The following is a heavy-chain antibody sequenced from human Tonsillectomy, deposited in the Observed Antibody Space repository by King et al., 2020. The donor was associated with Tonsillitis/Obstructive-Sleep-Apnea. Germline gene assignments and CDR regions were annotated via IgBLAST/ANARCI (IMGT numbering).Heavy chain of an antibody. Sequence: VQLVESGGGLVQPGGSLRLSCAASGFTFSSYWMSWVRQAPGKGLEWVANIKQDGSEKYYVDSVKCRFTISRDNAKNSLYLQMNSLRAEDTDVYYCARSHGTTAMAFYFDYWGQGTLVTVSS. D-gene: IGHD5-18*01. CDR2: IKQDGSEK. J-gene: IGHJ4*02. V-gene: IGHV3-7*03. CDR3: ARSHGTTAMAFYFDY. CDR1: GFTFSSYW.